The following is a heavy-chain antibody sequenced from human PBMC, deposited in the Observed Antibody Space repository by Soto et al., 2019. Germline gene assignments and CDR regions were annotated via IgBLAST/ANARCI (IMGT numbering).Heavy chain of an antibody. CDR3: ARVQITSGGVIAKD. V-gene: IGHV1-8*01. D-gene: IGHD3-16*02. CDR1: GYTFTSYD. CDR2: MNPNSGNT. J-gene: IGHJ4*02. Sequence: ASVKVSCKASGYTFTSYDINWVRQATGQGLEWMGWMNPNSGNTGYAQKFQGRVTMTRNTSISTAYMELSSLRSEDTAVYYCARVQITSGGVIAKDWGQGTLVTVSS.